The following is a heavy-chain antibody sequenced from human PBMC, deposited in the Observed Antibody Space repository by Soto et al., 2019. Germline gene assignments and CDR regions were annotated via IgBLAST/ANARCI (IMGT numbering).Heavy chain of an antibody. Sequence: HPGGSLRLSCAASGFTFSSYGMHWVRQAPGKGLEWVAVISYDGSNKYYADSVKGRFTISRDNSKNTLYLQMNSLRAEDTAVYYCAKDLELRYDSSGYPDYWGQGTLVTVSS. J-gene: IGHJ4*02. CDR1: GFTFSSYG. D-gene: IGHD3-22*01. CDR3: AKDLELRYDSSGYPDY. CDR2: ISYDGSNK. V-gene: IGHV3-30*18.